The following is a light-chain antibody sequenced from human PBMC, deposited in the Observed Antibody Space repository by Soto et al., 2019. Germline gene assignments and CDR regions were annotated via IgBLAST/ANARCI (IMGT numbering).Light chain of an antibody. CDR1: SSDVGGYNY. Sequence: QSALTQPASVSGAPGQSITISCTGTSSDVGGYNYVSWYQQHPGKAPKLMIYDVSNRPSGVSNRFSGSKSGNTASLTIAGLQAEDGADEYCRAYTGSSTYVGFAGGTKVTVL. CDR2: DVS. J-gene: IGLJ2*01. CDR3: RAYTGSSTYVG. V-gene: IGLV2-14*01.